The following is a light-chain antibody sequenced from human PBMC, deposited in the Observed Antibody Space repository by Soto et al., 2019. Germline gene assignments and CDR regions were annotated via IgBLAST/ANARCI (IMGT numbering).Light chain of an antibody. V-gene: IGKV1-17*03. CDR2: GAS. CDR3: LQHNTYPLS. J-gene: IGKJ4*01. Sequence: DIQMTQSPSALSASVGDRVTITCRASQGISHYLAWFQQRPGQVPKRLIYGASTLHSGVPSRFSGSGSGTEFTLTIGSLQPEDFGTYYCLQHNTYPLSFGGGTKVDI. CDR1: QGISHY.